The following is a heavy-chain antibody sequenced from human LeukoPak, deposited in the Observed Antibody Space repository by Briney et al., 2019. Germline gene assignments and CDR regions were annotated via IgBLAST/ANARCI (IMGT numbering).Heavy chain of an antibody. V-gene: IGHV5-51*01. Sequence: GASLKISCKGSGSIFTSYWIGWVRQLPGKGLEWMGIIYPGDSDTRYSPSFQGQVTISADKSIGTAYLQWSSLKASDTAMYYCAKIDSGWFHYWGQGTLVTVSS. CDR1: GSIFTSYW. CDR2: IYPGDSDT. D-gene: IGHD6-19*01. CDR3: AKIDSGWFHY. J-gene: IGHJ4*02.